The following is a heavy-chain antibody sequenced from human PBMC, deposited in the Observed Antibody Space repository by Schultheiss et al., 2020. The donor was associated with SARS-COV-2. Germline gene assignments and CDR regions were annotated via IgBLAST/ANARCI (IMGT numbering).Heavy chain of an antibody. CDR3: ACYSSSWYNY. CDR2: VFYSGST. V-gene: IGHV4-59*01. D-gene: IGHD6-13*01. Sequence: SETLSLTCSVSGASISSYYWSWIRQPPGKGLEWIGYVFYSGSTNYNPSLKSRVTISVDTSKNQFSLKLSSVTAADTAVYYCACYSSSWYNYWGQGTLVTVSS. J-gene: IGHJ4*02. CDR1: GASISSYY.